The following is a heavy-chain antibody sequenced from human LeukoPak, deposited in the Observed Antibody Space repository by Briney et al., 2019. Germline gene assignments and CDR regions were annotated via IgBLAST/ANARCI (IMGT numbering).Heavy chain of an antibody. Sequence: SETLSLTCAAYGGSFSGYYWSWIRQPPGKGLEWIGEINHSGSTNYNPSLKSRVTISVDTSKNQFSLKLISVTAADTAVYYCARGGRYCTNGVCENPDFDYWGQGTLVTVSS. J-gene: IGHJ4*02. CDR1: GGSFSGYY. CDR3: ARGGRYCTNGVCENPDFDY. D-gene: IGHD2-8*01. CDR2: INHSGST. V-gene: IGHV4-34*01.